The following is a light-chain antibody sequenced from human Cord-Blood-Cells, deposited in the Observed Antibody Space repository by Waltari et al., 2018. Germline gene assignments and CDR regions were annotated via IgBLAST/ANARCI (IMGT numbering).Light chain of an antibody. CDR2: GAS. CDR3: QQYSNWPPLT. J-gene: IGKJ4*01. CDR1: QSVSSN. Sequence: EIVMTQSPATLSVSPGERATLSCRASQSVSSNLAWYQQKPGQAPRLLIYGASTRATGIPARCSGSGSGTEFTLTSSSLQSEDFAVDYCQQYSNWPPLTCGGGTKVEIK. V-gene: IGKV3-15*01.